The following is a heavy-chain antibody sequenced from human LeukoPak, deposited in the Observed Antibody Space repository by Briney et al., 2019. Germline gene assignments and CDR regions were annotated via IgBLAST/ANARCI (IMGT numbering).Heavy chain of an antibody. V-gene: IGHV3-23*01. CDR2: ISGSGGST. CDR1: GFTFSSYA. Sequence: PGGSLRLSCAASGFTFSSYAMSWVRQAPGKGLEWVSAISGSGGSTYYADSVKGRFTISRDNSKNTLYLQVNSLRAEDTAVYYCAKAGIMITFGGVIQYYFDYWGQGTLVTVSS. CDR3: AKAGIMITFGGVIQYYFDY. D-gene: IGHD3-16*02. J-gene: IGHJ4*02.